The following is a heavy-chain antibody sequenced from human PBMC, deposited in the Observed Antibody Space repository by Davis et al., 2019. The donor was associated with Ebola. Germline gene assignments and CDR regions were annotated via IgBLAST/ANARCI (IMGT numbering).Heavy chain of an antibody. CDR2: IIPIFGTA. CDR1: GGTFSSYA. J-gene: IGHJ6*02. CDR3: ARVGDYSDYSGNYYYYGMDV. V-gene: IGHV1-69*06. Sequence: SVKVSCKASGGTFSSYAISWVRQAPGQGLEWMGGIIPIFGTANYAQKFQGRVTITADKSTSTAYMELSSLRSEDTAVYYCARVGDYSDYSGNYYYYGMDVWGQGTTVTVSS. D-gene: IGHD4-11*01.